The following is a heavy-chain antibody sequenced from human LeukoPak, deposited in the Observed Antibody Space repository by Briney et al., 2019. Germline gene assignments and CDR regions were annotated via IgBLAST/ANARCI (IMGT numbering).Heavy chain of an antibody. CDR3: ARGSGPDAFDI. Sequence: SGKVSCKGSGGTFTSYAIGWVRQAPGQGHEWMGGIIPSFGRANYAQEFQGRGTITTDGSNSTAYMELSSLRPEDTAVYYCARGSGPDAFDIGGEGTMVTVSS. D-gene: IGHD1-1*01. V-gene: IGHV1-69*05. J-gene: IGHJ3*02. CDR1: GGTFTSYA. CDR2: IIPSFGRA.